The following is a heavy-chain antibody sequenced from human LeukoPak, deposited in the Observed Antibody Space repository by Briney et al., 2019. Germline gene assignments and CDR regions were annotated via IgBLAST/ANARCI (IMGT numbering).Heavy chain of an antibody. Sequence: PGGSLRLSCAASGFTFSSYAMSCVRQAPGKGLEWVSAISGSGGSTYYADSVKALFTISRDNSKNTLYLQMNSLRDEDTAVYYCAKDLWYYGSGSYRLRYDAFDIWGQGTMVTVSS. D-gene: IGHD3-10*01. CDR1: GFTFSSYA. J-gene: IGHJ3*02. CDR3: AKDLWYYGSGSYRLRYDAFDI. CDR2: ISGSGGST. V-gene: IGHV3-23*01.